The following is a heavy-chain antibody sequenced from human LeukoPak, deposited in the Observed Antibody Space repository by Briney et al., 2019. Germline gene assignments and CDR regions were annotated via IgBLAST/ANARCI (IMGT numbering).Heavy chain of an antibody. CDR3: ARVGVYDFWSGYAETYYYYGMDV. Sequence: GASVKVSCKASGYTFTSYDINWVRQAPGQGLEWMGWISAYNGNTNYAQKLQGRVTMTTDTSTSTAYMELRSLRSDDTAVYYCARVGVYDFWSGYAETYYYYGMDVWGQGTTVTVSS. CDR1: GYTFTSYD. CDR2: ISAYNGNT. J-gene: IGHJ6*02. V-gene: IGHV1-18*01. D-gene: IGHD3-3*01.